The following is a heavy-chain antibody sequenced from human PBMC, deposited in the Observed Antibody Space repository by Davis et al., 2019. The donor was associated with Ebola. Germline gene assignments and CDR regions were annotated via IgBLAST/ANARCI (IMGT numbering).Heavy chain of an antibody. D-gene: IGHD3-22*01. J-gene: IGHJ4*02. CDR2: INHSGST. CDR1: GGSFSGYY. CDR3: ARVWAYYYDSSGYYGRYYFDY. Sequence: SETLSLTCAVYGGSFSGYYWSWIRQPPGKGLEWIGEINHSGSTNYNPSLKSRVTISVDTSKNQFSLKLSSVTAADTAVYYCARVWAYYYDSSGYYGRYYFDYWGQGTLVTVSS. V-gene: IGHV4-34*01.